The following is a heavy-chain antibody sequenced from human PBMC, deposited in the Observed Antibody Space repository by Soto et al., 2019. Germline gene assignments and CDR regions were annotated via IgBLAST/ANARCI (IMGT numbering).Heavy chain of an antibody. CDR1: GYTFTSYG. CDR3: AIDLAVGLVDY. CDR2: ISAYNGNT. Sequence: QVQLVQSGAEVKKPGASVKVSCKASGYTFTSYGISWVRQAPGQGLEWMGRISAYNGNTNHAQKLQGRVTMTTDTSTSTAYMALRRLRSDDTAVYYCAIDLAVGLVDYWGQGTLVTVSS. V-gene: IGHV1-18*01. D-gene: IGHD6-19*01. J-gene: IGHJ4*02.